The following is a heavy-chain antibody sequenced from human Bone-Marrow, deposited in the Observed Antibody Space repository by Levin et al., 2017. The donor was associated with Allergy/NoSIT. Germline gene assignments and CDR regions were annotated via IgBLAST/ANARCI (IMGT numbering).Heavy chain of an antibody. CDR3: ARAPGVDGDYPYYFDT. J-gene: IGHJ4*02. Sequence: PSETLSLTCTVSGGSLSRYYWTWIRQPPGKGLEWIGFIYYNGKIDYNPSLKSRVTISVDMSKNQFSLRLGPVTAADTAVYFCARAPGVDGDYPYYFDTWGQGRLVTVSS. CDR1: GGSLSRYY. CDR2: IYYNGKI. V-gene: IGHV4-59*01. D-gene: IGHD4-17*01.